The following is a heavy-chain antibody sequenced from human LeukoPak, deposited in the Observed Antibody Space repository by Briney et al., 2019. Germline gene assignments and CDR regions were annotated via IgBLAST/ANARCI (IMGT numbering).Heavy chain of an antibody. CDR3: AREFGYSYGLVDY. D-gene: IGHD5-18*01. J-gene: IGHJ4*02. Sequence: ASVKVSCKASGGTFSSYAISWVRQAPGQGLEWMGRIIPILGIANYAQKFQGRVTITADKSTSTAYMELSSLRSEDTAVYYCAREFGYSYGLVDYWGQGTLVTVSS. CDR1: GGTFSSYA. CDR2: IIPILGIA. V-gene: IGHV1-69*04.